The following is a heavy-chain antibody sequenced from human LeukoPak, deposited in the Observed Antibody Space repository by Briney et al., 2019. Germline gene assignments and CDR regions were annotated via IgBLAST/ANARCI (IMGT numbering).Heavy chain of an antibody. CDR1: GGSFSGYY. CDR3: ARVRRYFDWLSGPFDY. Sequence: SETLSPTCAVYGGSFSGYYWSWIRQPPGKGLEWIGEINHSGSTNYNPSLKSRVTISVDTSKNQFSLKLSSVTAADTAVYYCARVRRYFDWLSGPFDYWGQGTLVTVSS. J-gene: IGHJ4*02. CDR2: INHSGST. V-gene: IGHV4-34*01. D-gene: IGHD3-9*01.